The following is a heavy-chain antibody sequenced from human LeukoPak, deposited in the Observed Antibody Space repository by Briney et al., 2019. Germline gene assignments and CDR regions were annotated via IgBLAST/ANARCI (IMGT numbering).Heavy chain of an antibody. CDR2: IYYSGST. D-gene: IGHD3-10*01. J-gene: IGHJ4*02. CDR1: GGSISSYY. V-gene: IGHV4-59*01. CDR3: AREVRYYGSGSYAGHFDY. Sequence: SETLSLTCTVSGGSISSYYWSWIRQPPGKGLEWIGYIYYSGSTNYNPSLKSRVTISVDTSKNQFSLKLSSVTAADTAVYYCAREVRYYGSGSYAGHFDYRGQGTLVTVSS.